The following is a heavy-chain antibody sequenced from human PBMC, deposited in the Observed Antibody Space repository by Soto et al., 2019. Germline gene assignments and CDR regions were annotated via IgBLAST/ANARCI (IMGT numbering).Heavy chain of an antibody. V-gene: IGHV1-18*01. CDR2: ISAYSGKT. J-gene: IGHJ4*02. CDR1: GYTFTTYG. D-gene: IGHD3-16*01. CDR3: ARDPYLGDHKY. Sequence: QVQLVQSGGEVKNPGASVKVSCKTSGYTFTTYGISWVRQAPGQGLEWVGWISAYSGKTHYAQKFQGKVTMTTDTSTNTAYLELRSLRSDDTAVYYCARDPYLGDHKYWGQGTLVTVSS.